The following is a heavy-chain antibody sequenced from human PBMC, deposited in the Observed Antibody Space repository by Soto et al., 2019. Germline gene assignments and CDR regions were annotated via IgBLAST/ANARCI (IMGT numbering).Heavy chain of an antibody. D-gene: IGHD3-22*01. V-gene: IGHV1-3*01. CDR1: VFTFTRYT. J-gene: IGHJ3*02. CDR2: IDADNGKT. Sequence: GASVKVSCKTSVFTFTRYTRQWVRQATGQRLEWMGWIDADNGKTQYSQKFQGRVSITGDTSASTTYMELSSLTFEDTAVYYCARDQDPGGSKLLHPTAIWGQGTKVTVSS. CDR3: ARDQDPGGSKLLHPTAI.